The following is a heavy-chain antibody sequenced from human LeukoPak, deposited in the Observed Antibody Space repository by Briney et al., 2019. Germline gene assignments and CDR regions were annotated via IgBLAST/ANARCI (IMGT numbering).Heavy chain of an antibody. J-gene: IGHJ1*01. CDR1: GYTFTRYD. CDR3: ARGVYSGYGSRYFQH. CDR2: MNPNSGNT. Sequence: GASVKVSCKASGYTFTRYDINWVRQATGQGLEWMGWMNPNSGNTGYAQKFQGRVTMTRNTSISTAYMELSSLRSEETAVYYCARGVYSGYGSRYFQHWGQGTLVTVSS. D-gene: IGHD5-12*01. V-gene: IGHV1-8*01.